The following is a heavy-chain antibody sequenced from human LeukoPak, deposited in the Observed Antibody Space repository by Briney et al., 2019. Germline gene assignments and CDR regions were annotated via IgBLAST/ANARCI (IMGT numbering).Heavy chain of an antibody. CDR3: ARADSSGYNWFDP. J-gene: IGHJ5*02. V-gene: IGHV1-8*01. D-gene: IGHD3-22*01. CDR1: GYAFTSYD. CDR2: MNPNSGNT. Sequence: ASVKVSCKASGYAFTSYDINWVRQATGQGLEWMGWMNPNSGNTGYPQKFQGRVTMTRNTSISTAYMELSSLRSEDTAVYYCARADSSGYNWFDPWGQGTLVTVSS.